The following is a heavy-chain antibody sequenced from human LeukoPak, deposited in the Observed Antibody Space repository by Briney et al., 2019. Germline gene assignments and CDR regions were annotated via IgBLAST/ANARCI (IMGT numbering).Heavy chain of an antibody. CDR1: GFTFSSYA. CDR2: ISGSGGST. D-gene: IGHD2-2*01. CDR3: AKYGYCSSTSCLWDAFDI. Sequence: GGSLRLSCAASGFTFSSYAMSWVRQAPGKGLEWVSAISGSGGSTYYADSVKGRFTISRDNSKNTLYLQMNSLRAVDTAVYYCAKYGYCSSTSCLWDAFDIWGQGTMVTVSS. J-gene: IGHJ3*02. V-gene: IGHV3-23*01.